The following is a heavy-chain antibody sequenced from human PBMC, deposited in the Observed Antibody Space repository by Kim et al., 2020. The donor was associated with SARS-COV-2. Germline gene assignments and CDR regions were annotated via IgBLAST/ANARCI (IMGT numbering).Heavy chain of an antibody. Sequence: SETLSLTCTVSGGSISSGGYYWSWIRQHPGKGLEWIGYIYYSGRTYYNPSLKSRVTISVDTYKNQFSLKLSSVTAADTAVYYCARVPILRIAAREKGEDAFDVWGQGTMVTVSS. D-gene: IGHD6-6*01. V-gene: IGHV4-31*03. CDR3: ARVPILRIAAREKGEDAFDV. J-gene: IGHJ3*01. CDR2: IYYSGRT. CDR1: GGSISSGGYY.